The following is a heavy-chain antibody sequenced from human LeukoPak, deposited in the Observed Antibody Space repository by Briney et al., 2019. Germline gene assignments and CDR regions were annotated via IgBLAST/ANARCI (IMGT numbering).Heavy chain of an antibody. CDR3: AREHYDSSGYYYYYYGMDV. D-gene: IGHD3-22*01. Sequence: PSQTLSLTCTVSGGSISSGGYYWSWIRQHPGKGLEWIGYIYYSGSTYYNPSLKSRVTISVDTSKNQFSLKLSSVTAADTAVYYCAREHYDSSGYYYYYYGMDVWGQGTTVTVSS. CDR2: IYYSGST. CDR1: GGSISSGGYY. J-gene: IGHJ6*02. V-gene: IGHV4-31*03.